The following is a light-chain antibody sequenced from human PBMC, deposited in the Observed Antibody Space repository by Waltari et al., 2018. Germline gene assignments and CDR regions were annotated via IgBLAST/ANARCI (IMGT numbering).Light chain of an antibody. CDR2: WAS. V-gene: IGKV4-1*01. Sequence: DIVMTQSPDSLAVSLGERATINCKSSQTLLYSSNNKNYLAWYQQKPGQPPKLLIYWASARESGVPERLSGSGSGTDFTLTISSLQAEDVAVYYCQQYYTTPHTFGPGTQVDVK. J-gene: IGKJ3*01. CDR1: QTLLYSSNNKNY. CDR3: QQYYTTPHT.